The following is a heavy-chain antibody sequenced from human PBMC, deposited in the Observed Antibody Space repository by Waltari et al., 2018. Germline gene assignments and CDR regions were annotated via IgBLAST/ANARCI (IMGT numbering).Heavy chain of an antibody. Sequence: EVQLVESGGVLVQPGGSLRLSCEASGLLFSRYWMTWVRQAPGKGLEWVANIKEDGSAQTYGDSVRGRFIISRDNAQNSLYLQMNYLRAEDTAVYYCARDGGASGSYDYWGQGTLVTVSS. D-gene: IGHD3-10*01. V-gene: IGHV3-7*01. CDR2: IKEDGSAQ. CDR1: GLLFSRYW. CDR3: ARDGGASGSYDY. J-gene: IGHJ4*02.